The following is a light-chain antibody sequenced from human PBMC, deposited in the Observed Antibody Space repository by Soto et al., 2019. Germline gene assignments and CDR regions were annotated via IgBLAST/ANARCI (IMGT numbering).Light chain of an antibody. V-gene: IGKV1-5*03. CDR2: KAS. CDR3: QHYNSYSEA. CDR1: QVISSW. J-gene: IGKJ1*01. Sequence: DIQITQSPSSVSASVGDAVTVSCRASQVISSWLAWYQQKPGKAPKLLIYKASTLKSGVPSRFSGSGSGTEFTLTISSLQPDDFATYYCQHYNSYSEAFGQGTKVDIK.